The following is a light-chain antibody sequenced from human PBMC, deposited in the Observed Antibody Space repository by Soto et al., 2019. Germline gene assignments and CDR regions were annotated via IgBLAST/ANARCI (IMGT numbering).Light chain of an antibody. J-gene: IGLJ1*01. CDR3: SSYTSSSTHDV. CDR1: SSDVGGYKY. Sequence: QSALNQPASVSGSPGQSITISCTGTSSDVGGYKYVSWYQQHPGKAPKLMIYDVSNRPSGVSNRFSGSKSGNTASLTISGLQAEDEADYYCSSYTSSSTHDVFGTGTKLTVL. V-gene: IGLV2-14*01. CDR2: DVS.